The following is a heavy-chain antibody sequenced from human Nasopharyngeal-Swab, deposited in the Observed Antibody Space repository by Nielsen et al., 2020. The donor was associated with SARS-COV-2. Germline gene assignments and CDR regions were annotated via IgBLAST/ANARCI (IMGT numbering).Heavy chain of an antibody. CDR2: IGDKAHNYAT. V-gene: IGHV3-73*01. CDR3: TTDYYFDY. Sequence: VRQMPGKGLEWVGRIGDKAHNYATTYAASGKGRLKISRDDAKNTAFLQMDSLKTEDTTLYYCTTDYYFDYWGPRTLVTVSS. J-gene: IGHJ4*02.